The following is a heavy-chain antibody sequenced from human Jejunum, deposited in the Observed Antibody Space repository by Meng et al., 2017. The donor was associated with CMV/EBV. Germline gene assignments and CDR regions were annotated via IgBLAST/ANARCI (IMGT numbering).Heavy chain of an antibody. Sequence: KASGYIFTDYYIHWVRQAPGQGLEWMALINPSGYNTNYTQKFQGRITVTRDTSTRTVYMELNNLTFEDTAVYYCAKEGVLYGMDVWGQGTTVTVS. CDR3: AKEGVLYGMDV. CDR2: INPSGYNT. V-gene: IGHV1-46*01. D-gene: IGHD4/OR15-4a*01. J-gene: IGHJ6*02. CDR1: GYIFTDYY.